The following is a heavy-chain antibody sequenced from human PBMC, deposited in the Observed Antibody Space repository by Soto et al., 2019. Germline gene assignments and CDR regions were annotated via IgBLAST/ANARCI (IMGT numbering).Heavy chain of an antibody. CDR2: IYYSGNT. D-gene: IGHD2-15*01. CDR3: AKYRRTDAEGYSFDY. CDR1: GDSISGYY. J-gene: IGHJ4*01. V-gene: IGHV4-59*01. Sequence: HVQLQESGPRLVKPSETLSLTCTVSGDSISGYYWTWIRQSPGKGLQWIGYIYYSGNTNYNPSLRGRVTMSVDTSKNQFSLQVSSVTAADTAVYFCAKYRRTDAEGYSFDYWGQEPWSPSPQ.